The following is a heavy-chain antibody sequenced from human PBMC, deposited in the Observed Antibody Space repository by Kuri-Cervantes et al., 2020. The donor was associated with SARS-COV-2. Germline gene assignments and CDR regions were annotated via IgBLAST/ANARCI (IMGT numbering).Heavy chain of an antibody. Sequence: GGSLRLSCAASGFTFSSYWMHWVRQAPGKGLVWVSRINGDGSSTVYADSVKGRFTISRDNAKNTLYLQMNSLRAEDTAVYYCAREYYYDSSGYYPVGGYYYGMDVWGQGTTVTVSS. V-gene: IGHV3-74*01. CDR2: INGDGSST. CDR1: GFTFSSYW. D-gene: IGHD3-22*01. J-gene: IGHJ6*02. CDR3: AREYYYDSSGYYPVGGYYYGMDV.